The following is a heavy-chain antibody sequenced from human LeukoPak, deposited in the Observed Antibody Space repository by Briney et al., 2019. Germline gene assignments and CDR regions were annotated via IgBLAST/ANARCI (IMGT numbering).Heavy chain of an antibody. J-gene: IGHJ4*02. V-gene: IGHV1-69*13. CDR1: GGTFSSYA. CDR2: IIPIFGTA. D-gene: IGHD6-19*01. CDR3: ARGSSGWYLSSAYYFDY. Sequence: ASVKVSCKASGGTFSSYAISWVRQAPGQGLEWMGGIIPIFGTANYAQKFQGRVTITADGSTSTAYMELSSLRSEDTAVYYCARGSSGWYLSSAYYFDYWGQGTLVTVSS.